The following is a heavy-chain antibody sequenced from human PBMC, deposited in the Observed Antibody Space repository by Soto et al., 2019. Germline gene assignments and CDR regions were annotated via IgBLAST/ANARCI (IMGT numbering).Heavy chain of an antibody. Sequence: EVQLVESGGGLVQPGGSLRLSCAASGFTFSSYWMSWVRQAPGKGLEWVANIKQDGSEKYYVDSVKGRFTISRDNAKYSLYLQMKSLRAEDTAVYYCARDQVVVAATAGTEYYYYYGMDVWGQGTTVTVSS. V-gene: IGHV3-7*01. D-gene: IGHD2-15*01. CDR2: IKQDGSEK. J-gene: IGHJ6*02. CDR1: GFTFSSYW. CDR3: ARDQVVVAATAGTEYYYYYGMDV.